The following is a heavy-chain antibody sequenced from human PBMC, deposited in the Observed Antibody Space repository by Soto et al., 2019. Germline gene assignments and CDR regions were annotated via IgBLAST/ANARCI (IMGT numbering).Heavy chain of an antibody. CDR1: GYTFTSYG. CDR3: TLGYCSSTSCYGLFDP. CDR2: ISAYNGNT. J-gene: IGHJ5*02. D-gene: IGHD2-2*01. V-gene: IGHV1-18*01. Sequence: QVQLVQSGAEVKKPGASVKVSCKASGYTFTSYGISWVRQAPGQGREWMGWISAYNGNTNYAQKLQGRVTMTTDTSTSTAYMELRSLRSDDTAVYYCTLGYCSSTSCYGLFDPWGQGTLVTVSS.